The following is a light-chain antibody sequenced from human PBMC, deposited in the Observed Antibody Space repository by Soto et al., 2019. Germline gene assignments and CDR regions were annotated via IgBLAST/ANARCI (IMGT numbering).Light chain of an antibody. V-gene: IGKV1-6*01. Sequence: AIRVTQYKSSLSASAGDRVTITCRTSQAIKNDLAWYQQKPGKAPKVLIFAASSLRAGVPSRFSGSGSGTDFTLTISSLQPEDFATYYCLQYNNYPRTFGQGTKVDIK. CDR1: QAIKND. CDR2: AAS. J-gene: IGKJ1*01. CDR3: LQYNNYPRT.